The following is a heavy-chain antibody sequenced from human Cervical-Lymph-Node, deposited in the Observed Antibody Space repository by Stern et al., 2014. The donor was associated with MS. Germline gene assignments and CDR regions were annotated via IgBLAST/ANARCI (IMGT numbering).Heavy chain of an antibody. CDR2: IIPIFGTA. Sequence: MQLVESGAEVKKPGSSVKVSCKASGGTFSSYAISWVRQAPGQGLEWMGGIIPIFGTANYAQKFQGRVTITADESTSTAYRELSSLRSEDTAVYYWARVLSRPRYNWFDPWGQGTLVTVSS. V-gene: IGHV1-69*01. CDR3: ARVLSRPRYNWFDP. CDR1: GGTFSSYA. D-gene: IGHD2-8*01. J-gene: IGHJ5*02.